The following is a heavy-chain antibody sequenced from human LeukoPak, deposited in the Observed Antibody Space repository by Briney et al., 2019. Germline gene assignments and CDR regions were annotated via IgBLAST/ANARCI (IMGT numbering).Heavy chain of an antibody. CDR3: ATVFPVITTVVAEDAFDI. CDR1: GYTLTELS. D-gene: IGHD3-22*01. V-gene: IGHV1-24*01. Sequence: GASGKASCKVSGYTLTELSMQWVRQAPGKGLECGGGFDPEDGETIYAQKLQGRVTMTEDTSTDTAYMELSSLRSEDTAVYYCATVFPVITTVVAEDAFDIWGQGTMVTVSS. J-gene: IGHJ3*02. CDR2: FDPEDGET.